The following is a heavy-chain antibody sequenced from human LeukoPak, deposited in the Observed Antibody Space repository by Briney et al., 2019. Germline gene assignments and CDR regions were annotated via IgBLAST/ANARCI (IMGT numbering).Heavy chain of an antibody. V-gene: IGHV3-11*01. Sequence: GGSLRLSCAASGFTFSDYYMSWIRQAPGKGLEWVSYISSSGSTIYYADSVKGRFTISRDNAKNSLYLQMSSLRAEDTAVYYCAREYDILTGYFGYYHYGMDVWGQGTTVTVSS. J-gene: IGHJ6*02. CDR2: ISSSGSTI. CDR3: AREYDILTGYFGYYHYGMDV. CDR1: GFTFSDYY. D-gene: IGHD3-9*01.